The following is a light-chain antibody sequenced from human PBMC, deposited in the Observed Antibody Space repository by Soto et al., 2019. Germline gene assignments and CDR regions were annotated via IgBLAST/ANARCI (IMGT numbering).Light chain of an antibody. J-gene: IGLJ2*01. CDR1: SGHSSYA. CDR3: QTWDTGARVV. V-gene: IGLV4-69*01. Sequence: QPVLTQSPSASASLGASVKLTCTLSSGHSSYAIAWHQQQPEKGPRYLMKLSSDGSHSKGDGIPDRFSGSSSGAERYLTISSRQSEDEADYYCQTWDTGARVVFGGGTKVTVL. CDR2: LSSDGSH.